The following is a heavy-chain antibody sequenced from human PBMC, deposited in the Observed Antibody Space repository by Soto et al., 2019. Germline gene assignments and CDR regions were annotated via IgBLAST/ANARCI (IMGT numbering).Heavy chain of an antibody. J-gene: IGHJ4*02. Sequence: GGSLRLSCAASGFTFSSYAMHWVRQAPGKGLEWVAVISYDGSNKYYADSVKGRFTISRDNSKNTLYLQMNSLRAEDTTVYYCARDYGDPSSFGALDYWGQGTLVTVSS. CDR3: ARDYGDPSSFGALDY. V-gene: IGHV3-30-3*01. CDR2: ISYDGSNK. D-gene: IGHD4-17*01. CDR1: GFTFSSYA.